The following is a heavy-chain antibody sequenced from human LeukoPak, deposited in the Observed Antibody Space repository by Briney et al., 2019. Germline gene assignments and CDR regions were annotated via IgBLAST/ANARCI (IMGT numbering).Heavy chain of an antibody. Sequence: PSETLSLTCGVSGGSIRSYFWSWIRQPAGKGLEWIGRIYISGSTKYNPSLKSRVTMPIDTSKNQFSLNLSPVTAADTAVYYCATFYDDSGYYFGYWGQGTLVSVSS. CDR2: IYISGST. CDR3: ATFYDDSGYYFGY. V-gene: IGHV4-4*07. D-gene: IGHD3-22*01. J-gene: IGHJ4*02. CDR1: GGSIRSYF.